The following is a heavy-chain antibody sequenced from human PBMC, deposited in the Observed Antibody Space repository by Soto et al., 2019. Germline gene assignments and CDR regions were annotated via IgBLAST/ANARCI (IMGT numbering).Heavy chain of an antibody. CDR3: AKERMGYYYGMDV. CDR1: GFTFSTYG. V-gene: IGHV3-30*18. D-gene: IGHD2-15*01. CDR2: ISSDGSKK. J-gene: IGHJ6*02. Sequence: QVQLVESGGGVVQPGRSLRLSCAASGFTFSTYGMHWVRQPPGKGLEWVAVISSDGSKKYYADSVKGRFTISRDNSKNTVSLQMNSLRADDTAVYYCAKERMGYYYGMDVWGQGTTVVVSS.